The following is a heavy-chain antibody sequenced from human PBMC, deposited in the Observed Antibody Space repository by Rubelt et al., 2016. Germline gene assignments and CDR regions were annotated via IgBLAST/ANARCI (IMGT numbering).Heavy chain of an antibody. J-gene: IGHJ4*02. V-gene: IGHV3-48*04. CDR2: ISWNSGNI. D-gene: IGHD6-19*01. CDR1: GFTVSSNY. CDR3: ARGPSGFRPCDY. Sequence: SRGGLVQPGGSLRVSCAASGFTVSSNYMSWVRQAPGKGLEWVSGISWNSGNIGYVDSVKGRFTISRDNAKNTLFLQMNSLRAEDTAVYYCARGPSGFRPCDYWGQGTLVTVSS.